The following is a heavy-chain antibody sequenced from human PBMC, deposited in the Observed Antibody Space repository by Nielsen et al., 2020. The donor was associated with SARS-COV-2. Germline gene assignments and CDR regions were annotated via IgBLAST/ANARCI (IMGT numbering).Heavy chain of an antibody. CDR3: ASATGAWYFDL. D-gene: IGHD1-1*01. J-gene: IGHJ2*01. V-gene: IGHV4-34*01. Sequence: SETLSLTCAVYGGSFSGYYWRWIRQPPGKGLEWIGEINHSGSNNYNPSLKSRVTISVDTSKNQFSLKLSSVTAADTAVYYCASATGAWYFDLWGRGTLVTVSS. CDR1: GGSFSGYY. CDR2: INHSGSN.